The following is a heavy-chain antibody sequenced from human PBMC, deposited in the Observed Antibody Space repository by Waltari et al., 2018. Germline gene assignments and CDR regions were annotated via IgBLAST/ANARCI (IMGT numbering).Heavy chain of an antibody. D-gene: IGHD3-16*01. J-gene: IGHJ5*02. V-gene: IGHV4-4*07. CDR1: GDSVVSNY. Sequence: QVQLHESGPGLVQPSETLSLACSVSGDSVVSNYWSWIRQSAGKGMEWIGRIYVGGTTNYNPALSCRVSMSVDMSKNQIFLKIMSVTAADTGVYYCARETRHGDWFDPWGQGTLVTVSS. CDR3: ARETRHGDWFDP. CDR2: IYVGGTT.